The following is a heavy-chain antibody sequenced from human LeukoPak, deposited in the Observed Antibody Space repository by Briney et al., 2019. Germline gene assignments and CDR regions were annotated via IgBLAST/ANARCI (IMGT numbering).Heavy chain of an antibody. J-gene: IGHJ5*02. CDR1: GATFTSYA. Sequence: SVRLSCTAAGATFTSYAISWVRQAPGQGLEWMGRIIPFFGIANYAQKFQGRVTITADKSTSTAYMELSSLRSEDTAVYYCARELTLGIAVAGTGSWFDPWGQGTLVTVSS. V-gene: IGHV1-69*04. CDR3: ARELTLGIAVAGTGSWFDP. D-gene: IGHD6-19*01. CDR2: IIPFFGIA.